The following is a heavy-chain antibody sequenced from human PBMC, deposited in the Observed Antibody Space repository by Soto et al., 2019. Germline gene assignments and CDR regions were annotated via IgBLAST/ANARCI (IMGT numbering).Heavy chain of an antibody. V-gene: IGHV1-3*01. CDR2: INAGNGNT. Sequence: GGSVKGSCKGSGYTFTSYAIHLVRQAPGQRLEWMGWINAGNGNTEYSQKFQGRVTITRDTSASTAYMELSSLRSEDTAVYYCATSLYCSSTSCYLAYWGQGTLVTVSS. J-gene: IGHJ4*02. CDR1: GYTFTSYA. D-gene: IGHD2-2*01. CDR3: ATSLYCSSTSCYLAY.